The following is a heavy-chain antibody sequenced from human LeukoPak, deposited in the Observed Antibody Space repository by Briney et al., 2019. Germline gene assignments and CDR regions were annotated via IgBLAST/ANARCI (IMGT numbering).Heavy chain of an antibody. Sequence: GGSLRLSCAASGFTFSSYGMHWVRQAPGKGLEWVAVISYDGSNKYYADSVKGRFTISRDNSKNTLYLQMNSLRAEDTAVYYCAKPAMVISTYYYDSSGYHPDYWGQGTLVTVSS. CDR3: AKPAMVISTYYYDSSGYHPDY. J-gene: IGHJ4*02. CDR2: ISYDGSNK. CDR1: GFTFSSYG. D-gene: IGHD3-22*01. V-gene: IGHV3-30*18.